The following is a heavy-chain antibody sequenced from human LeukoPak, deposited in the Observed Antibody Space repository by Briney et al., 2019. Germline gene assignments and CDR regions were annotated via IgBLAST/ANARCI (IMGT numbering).Heavy chain of an antibody. CDR2: IFPSDSDT. CDR3: ARQTTFDV. Sequence: GESLKISCKGSGYSFTSYWINWVRQMPGKGREWMGIIFPSDSDTRYSPSFQGQVTMSVDKSSNTAYLQWSTVKASDTAMYYCARQTTFDVWGQGTMVTVSS. D-gene: IGHD4-11*01. V-gene: IGHV5-51*01. J-gene: IGHJ3*01. CDR1: GYSFTSYW.